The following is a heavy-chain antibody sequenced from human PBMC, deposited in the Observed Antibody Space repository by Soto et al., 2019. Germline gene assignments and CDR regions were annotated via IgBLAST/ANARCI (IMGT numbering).Heavy chain of an antibody. D-gene: IGHD6-13*01. V-gene: IGHV3-23*01. CDR3: AKPGTAAGHYYYGMDV. CDR2: ISGSVGST. CDR1: GSTFSSYD. J-gene: IGHJ6*02. Sequence: GSLSLSCAASGSTFSSYDLRWVRQALLTGLEWGSAISGSVGSTYYADSVKGRFTISRDNSKNPLYLQRKSLRAEDTAVYYCAKPGTAAGHYYYGMDVWGQGTTVTVSS.